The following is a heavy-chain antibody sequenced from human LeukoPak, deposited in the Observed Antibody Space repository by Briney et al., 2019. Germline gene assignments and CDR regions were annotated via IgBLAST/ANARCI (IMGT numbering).Heavy chain of an antibody. CDR3: ARGNSLLKAFDI. V-gene: IGHV1-8*01. CDR2: MNPNRGNT. Sequence: ASVKVSCKASGYTFISYDMNWVRQAAGQGLGWMGWMNPNRGNTGSAQKFQGRITMSRDTSISTAYMELSNLRSEDTAVYYCARGNSLLKAFDIWGQGTMVTVSS. J-gene: IGHJ3*02. CDR1: GYTFISYD. D-gene: IGHD1-26*01.